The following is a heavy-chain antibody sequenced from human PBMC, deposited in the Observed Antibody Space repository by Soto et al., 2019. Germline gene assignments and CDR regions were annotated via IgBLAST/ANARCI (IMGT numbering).Heavy chain of an antibody. CDR1: AGTFSSYT. CDR3: ARGAQLGSGYFDL. Sequence: QVQLVQSGAEVKKPGSSVKVSCKASAGTFSSYTISWVRQVPGQGLEWMGRIIPILGIANYAQKFQGRVTITADKSTSPAYMELSSLRSEDTAVYYGARGAQLGSGYFDLWGRGTLVTVSS. CDR2: IIPILGIA. D-gene: IGHD5-18*01. V-gene: IGHV1-69*02. J-gene: IGHJ2*01.